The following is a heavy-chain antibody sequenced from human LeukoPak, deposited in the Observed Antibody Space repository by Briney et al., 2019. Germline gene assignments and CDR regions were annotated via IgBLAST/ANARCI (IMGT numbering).Heavy chain of an antibody. CDR2: IIPIFGTA. CDR1: GYTLTELS. D-gene: IGHD3-3*01. J-gene: IGHJ4*02. V-gene: IGHV1-69*13. Sequence: ASVKVSCKVSGYTLTELSMHWVRQAPGKGLEWMGGIIPIFGTANYAQKFQGRVTITADESTSTAYMELSSLRSEDTAVYYCARDGHDFWSGYFDYWGQGTLVTVSS. CDR3: ARDGHDFWSGYFDY.